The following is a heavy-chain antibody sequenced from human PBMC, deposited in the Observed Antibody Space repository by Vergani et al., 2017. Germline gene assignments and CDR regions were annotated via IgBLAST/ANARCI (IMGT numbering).Heavy chain of an antibody. CDR1: GGSISSSSYY. CDR3: ASPDITMIVVVNDAFDI. V-gene: IGHV4-39*01. D-gene: IGHD3-22*01. CDR2: IYYSGST. J-gene: IGHJ3*02. Sequence: QLQLQESGPGLVKPSETLSLTCTVSGGSISSSSYYWGWIRQPPGKGLEWIGSIYYSGSTYYNPSLKSRVTISVDTSKNKFSLTLSSVTAADTAVYYCASPDITMIVVVNDAFDIWGQGTMVTVSS.